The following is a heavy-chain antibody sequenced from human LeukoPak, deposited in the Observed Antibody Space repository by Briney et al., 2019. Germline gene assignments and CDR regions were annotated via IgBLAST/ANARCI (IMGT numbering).Heavy chain of an antibody. J-gene: IGHJ4*02. D-gene: IGHD3-10*01. V-gene: IGHV4-34*01. Sequence: SETLSLTCAVYGGSFSGYYWSWIRQPPGKGLEWIGEINHSGSTNYNPSLKSRVTISVDTSKNQFSLKLSSVTAADTAVYYCATLAHYYGSGSSPFDYWGQGTLVTVSS. CDR2: INHSGST. CDR3: ATLAHYYGSGSSPFDY. CDR1: GGSFSGYY.